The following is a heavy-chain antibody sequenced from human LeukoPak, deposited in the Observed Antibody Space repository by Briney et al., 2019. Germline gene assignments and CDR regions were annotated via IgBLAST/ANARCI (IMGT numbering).Heavy chain of an antibody. CDR3: ARSLLGYCSGGSCGAFDY. CDR1: GGSFSGYY. Sequence: PSETLSLTCAVYGGSFSGYYWSWIRQPPGKGLEWIGEINHSGSTNYNPSLKSRVTISVDTSKNQFSLKLSSVTAADTAVYYCARSLLGYCSGGSCGAFDYWGQGTLVTVSS. D-gene: IGHD2-15*01. CDR2: INHSGST. V-gene: IGHV4-34*01. J-gene: IGHJ4*02.